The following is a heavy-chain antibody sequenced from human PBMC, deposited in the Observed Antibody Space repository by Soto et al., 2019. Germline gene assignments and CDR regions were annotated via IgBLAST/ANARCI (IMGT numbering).Heavy chain of an antibody. CDR3: ARDRVVVVPAAIRLGHYDSVMDF. J-gene: IGHJ6*02. CDR2: IWYDGSNK. V-gene: IGHV3-33*01. CDR1: GVVLGRCV. Sequence: LLLSRAGSGVVLGRCVDLGVRQAIGQGLEWVAVIWYDGSNKYYADSVKGRFTISRDNSKNTLYLQMNSLRAEDTAVYYCARDRVVVVPAAIRLGHYDSVMDFWVQRTT. D-gene: IGHD2-2*02.